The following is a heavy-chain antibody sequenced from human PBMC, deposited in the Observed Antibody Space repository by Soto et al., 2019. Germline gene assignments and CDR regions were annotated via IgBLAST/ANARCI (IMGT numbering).Heavy chain of an antibody. D-gene: IGHD3-10*01. CDR1: DGSLTEYH. Sequence: SETLSLTCVVYDGSLTEYHWSWVRQTPGKGLEWIGEVSHHGTSHYNPSLGSRVIMSFDTSKDQFLLTLHSVTAADTGIYSCARGNSAVDVRFPTPVPFDHWGQGTPVTVSS. CDR2: VSHHGTS. V-gene: IGHV4-34*01. J-gene: IGHJ5*02. CDR3: ARGNSAVDVRFPTPVPFDH.